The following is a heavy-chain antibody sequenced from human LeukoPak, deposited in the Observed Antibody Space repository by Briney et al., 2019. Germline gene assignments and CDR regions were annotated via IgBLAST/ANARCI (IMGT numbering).Heavy chain of an antibody. CDR1: GFTFSSYW. J-gene: IGHJ4*02. D-gene: IGHD6-19*01. CDR2: IEYDGSST. Sequence: GGSLRLSCAASGFTFSSYWLHWVGQDPGRGLVWVSRIEYDGSSTGYADSVKGRFTISRDNAKNTLYLQMNSLRAEDTAVYYCAREGVAGALDYWGQGTLVTVSS. CDR3: AREGVAGALDY. V-gene: IGHV3-74*01.